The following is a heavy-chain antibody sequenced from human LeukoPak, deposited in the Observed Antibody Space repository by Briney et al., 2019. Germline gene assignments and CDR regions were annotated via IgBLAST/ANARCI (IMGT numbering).Heavy chain of an antibody. J-gene: IGHJ4*02. V-gene: IGHV1-18*01. CDR2: ISAYNGNT. Sequence: ASVNVSCKATGYRFTSYGISWVRQAPGQGLEWMGWISAYNGNTNYAQKLQGRVTMTTDTSTSTAYMELRSLRSDDTAVYYCARDSRGSGYYDYFDYWGQGTLVTISS. D-gene: IGHD3-3*01. CDR3: ARDSRGSGYYDYFDY. CDR1: GYRFTSYG.